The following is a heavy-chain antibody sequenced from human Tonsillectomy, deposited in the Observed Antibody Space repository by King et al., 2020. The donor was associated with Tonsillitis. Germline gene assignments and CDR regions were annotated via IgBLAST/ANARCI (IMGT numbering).Heavy chain of an antibody. V-gene: IGHV4-59*01. CDR1: GGSITNYY. J-gene: IGHJ4*02. D-gene: IGHD2-15*01. CDR2: IHYSGST. CDR3: ANYCAIINCYGAIDY. Sequence: QLQESGPGLVKPSETLSLTCTVSGGSITNYYWSWIRQPPGKGLEWIGNIHYSGSTKYNPSLKSRVTISVDTSTNQFSLKLSSVTAADPAVFSCANYCAIINCYGAIDYWGQGTLVTVSS.